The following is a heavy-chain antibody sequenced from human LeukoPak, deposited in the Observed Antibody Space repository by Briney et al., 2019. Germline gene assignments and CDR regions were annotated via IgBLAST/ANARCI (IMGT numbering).Heavy chain of an antibody. V-gene: IGHV3-23*01. D-gene: IGHD2-15*01. J-gene: IGHJ4*02. CDR1: GFTFSSYA. CDR3: AKPVSCSGGSCYYYFDY. CDR2: ISGSGGST. Sequence: GGSLRLSCAASGFTFSSYAMSWVRQAPGKGLEWVSAISGSGGSTYYADSVKGRFTISRDNSKNTLYLQMNSLRAEDTAVYYCAKPVSCSGGSCYYYFDYWGQGTLVTVSS.